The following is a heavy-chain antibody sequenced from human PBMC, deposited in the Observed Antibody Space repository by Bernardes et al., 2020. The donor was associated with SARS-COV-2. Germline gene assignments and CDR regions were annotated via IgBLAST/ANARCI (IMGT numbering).Heavy chain of an antibody. V-gene: IGHV4-59*01. Sequence: ETLSLTCTVSGGSISTYYWTWIRQPPGKGLEWIGFIYYSGSPNYNPSLKSRVTISLDTSKNQFSLRLSSVTAADTAVYYCAREEGGCSGGSCYSGAAFDMWGQGTMVTVSS. J-gene: IGHJ3*02. CDR3: AREEGGCSGGSCYSGAAFDM. CDR1: GGSISTYY. D-gene: IGHD2-15*01. CDR2: IYYSGSP.